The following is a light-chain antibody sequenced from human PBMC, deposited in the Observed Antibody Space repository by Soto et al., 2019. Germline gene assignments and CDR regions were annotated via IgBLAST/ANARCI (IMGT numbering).Light chain of an antibody. CDR2: EVS. V-gene: IGLV2-14*01. J-gene: IGLJ3*02. Sequence: QSALTQPASVSGSPGQSITISCTGTSSDVGGYNYVSWYQQHPGKAPKLMIYEVSNRPSGVSNRFSGSKSGSTASLTISGLQAEDEADYYCSSYTISSTWVFGGGTKLTVL. CDR1: SSDVGGYNY. CDR3: SSYTISSTWV.